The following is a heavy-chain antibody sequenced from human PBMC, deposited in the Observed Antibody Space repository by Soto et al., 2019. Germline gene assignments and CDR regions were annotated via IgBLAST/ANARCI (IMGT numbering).Heavy chain of an antibody. CDR2: IIPIFGTT. D-gene: IGHD3-10*01. CDR1: GGTFSSYA. Sequence: GPSVKVSCKASGGTFSSYAISWVRQAPGQGLEWMGGIIPIFGTTNYAQKFQGRVTMTRDASTSTVYMELSSLRSEDTALYYCASDYNAYQRQHVFYIWGQGTLVTVSS. CDR3: ASDYNAYQRQHVFYI. J-gene: IGHJ3*02. V-gene: IGHV1-69*05.